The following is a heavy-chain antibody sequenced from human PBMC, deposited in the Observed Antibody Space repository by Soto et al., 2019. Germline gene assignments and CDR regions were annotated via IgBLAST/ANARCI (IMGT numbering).Heavy chain of an antibody. CDR2: INPNSGGT. J-gene: IGHJ6*02. V-gene: IGHV1-2*04. Sequence: ASVKVSCKASGYTFTGYYMHWVRQAPGQGLEWMGWINPNSGGTNYAQKFQGWVTMTRDTSNSTAYMELSRLRSDDTAVYYCARSDCTNGVCYYGYYYYGMDVWGQGTTVTVSS. CDR1: GYTFTGYY. D-gene: IGHD2-8*01. CDR3: ARSDCTNGVCYYGYYYYGMDV.